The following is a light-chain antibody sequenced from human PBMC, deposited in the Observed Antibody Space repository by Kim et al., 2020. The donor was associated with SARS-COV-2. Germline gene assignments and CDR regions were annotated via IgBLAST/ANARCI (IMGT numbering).Light chain of an antibody. CDR3: QQGYSWPLT. V-gene: IGKV3-11*01. Sequence: IVLTQSPATLSLSPGEGATLSCRASQRIGTDVAWYQQRPGQAPRLLIYDASNRATGISSKFSGSGSGTDFTLTISSLEPEDFAVYLCQQGYSWPLTFGGGTKVEIK. J-gene: IGKJ4*01. CDR1: QRIGTD. CDR2: DAS.